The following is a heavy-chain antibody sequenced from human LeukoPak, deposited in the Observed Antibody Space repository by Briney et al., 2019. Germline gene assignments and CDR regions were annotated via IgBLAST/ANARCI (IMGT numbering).Heavy chain of an antibody. CDR1: GFTFSSYG. J-gene: IGHJ4*02. CDR3: ARDQGYGDYSKDY. D-gene: IGHD4-17*01. CDR2: IWYDGSNK. V-gene: IGHV3-33*01. Sequence: GGSLRLSCAASGFTFSSYGMHCVRQAPGKGLEWVAVIWYDGSNKYYADSVKGRFTISRDNSKNMVYLQMNSLRAEDTAVYYCARDQGYGDYSKDYWGQGTLVTVSS.